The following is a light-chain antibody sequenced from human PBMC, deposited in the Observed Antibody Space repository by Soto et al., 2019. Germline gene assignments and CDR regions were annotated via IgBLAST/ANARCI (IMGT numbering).Light chain of an antibody. Sequence: QSALTQPASVSGSPGQSITISCTGTSSDVGSYNLVSWYQQHPGKAPKLMIYEVSKRPSGVSNRFSGSKSGNTASLTIPGLQAEDEADYYCCSYAGSSTNWVFGGGTKLTVL. V-gene: IGLV2-23*02. CDR2: EVS. CDR3: CSYAGSSTNWV. CDR1: SSDVGSYNL. J-gene: IGLJ3*02.